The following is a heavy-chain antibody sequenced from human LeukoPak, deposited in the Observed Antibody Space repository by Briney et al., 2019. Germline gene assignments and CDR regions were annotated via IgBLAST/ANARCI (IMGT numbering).Heavy chain of an antibody. V-gene: IGHV1-18*01. J-gene: IGHJ4*02. D-gene: IGHD3-3*01. CDR2: ISAHHGYT. Sequence: VASVKVSCKASGYTFINYGINWMRQAPGQGLEWLGWISAHHGYTKHAQKVQGRVTMTTDTSTSTAYMELRSLRSDDTAVYYCARDPGVASYDYWGLGTLVTVSS. CDR3: ARDPGVASYDY. CDR1: GYTFINYG.